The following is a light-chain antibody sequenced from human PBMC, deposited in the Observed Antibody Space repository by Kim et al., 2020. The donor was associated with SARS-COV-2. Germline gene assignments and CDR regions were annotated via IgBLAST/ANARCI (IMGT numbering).Light chain of an antibody. V-gene: IGKV1-9*01. J-gene: IGKJ4*01. CDR3: QQLKSYPPY. CDR2: AAS. Sequence: DVQLTQSPSFLSASVGDRVTVSCRASQDISHHLAWYQQQPGKPPNLLIYAASTLQSGVPSRFSGSGSGTDFTLTISSLQPEDVATYYCQQLKSYPPYFRGGTKVDIK. CDR1: QDISHH.